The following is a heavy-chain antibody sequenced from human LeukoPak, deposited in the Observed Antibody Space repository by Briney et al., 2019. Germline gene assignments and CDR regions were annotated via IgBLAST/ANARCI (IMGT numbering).Heavy chain of an antibody. CDR3: ATSVTTAYYFDY. CDR1: GGSISSYY. Sequence: SSKTLSLTCTVSGGSISSYYWSWIRQPAGKGLEWIGRIYTSGSTNYNPPLKSRVTISVDTSKNQFSLKLSSVTAADTAVYYCATSVTTAYYFDYWGQGTLVTVSS. V-gene: IGHV4-4*07. J-gene: IGHJ4*02. CDR2: IYTSGST. D-gene: IGHD4-17*01.